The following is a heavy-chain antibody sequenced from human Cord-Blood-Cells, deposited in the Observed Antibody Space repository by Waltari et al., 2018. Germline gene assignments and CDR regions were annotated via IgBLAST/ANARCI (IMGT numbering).Heavy chain of an antibody. CDR1: GLPFADYA. Sequence: EVQLVESGGGVVQPGRSLRLYCAASGLPFADYAMHWVRPAPGKGLELVSGISWNSGSIGYADSVKGRFTISRDNAKNSLYLQMNSLRAEDTALYYCAKDNYYYYYGMDVWGQGTTVTVSS. CDR2: ISWNSGSI. V-gene: IGHV3-9*01. CDR3: AKDNYYYYYGMDV. J-gene: IGHJ6*02.